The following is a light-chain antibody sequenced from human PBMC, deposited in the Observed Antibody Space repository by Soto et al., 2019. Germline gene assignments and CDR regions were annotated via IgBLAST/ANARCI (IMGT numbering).Light chain of an antibody. CDR1: QSISNY. CDR3: QQSYSTPYT. V-gene: IGKV1-39*01. Sequence: DIQMTQSPSSLSASVGDRVTITCRASQSISNYLNWYQQKPGKAPKLLIYAESNLQSGVPSRFSGSGFGTDFTLTISSLQPEDCATYYCQQSYSTPYTFGQGTKLEI. CDR2: AES. J-gene: IGKJ2*01.